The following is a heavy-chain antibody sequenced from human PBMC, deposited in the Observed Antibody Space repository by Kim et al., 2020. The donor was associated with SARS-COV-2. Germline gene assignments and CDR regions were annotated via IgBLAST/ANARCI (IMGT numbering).Heavy chain of an antibody. V-gene: IGHV3-11*05. D-gene: IGHD6-13*01. J-gene: IGHJ5*02. CDR3: ARDGSSWTGWFDP. Sequence: YADSVKGRFTISRDNAKSSLYLQMNSLRAEDTAVYYCARDGSSWTGWFDPWGQGTLVTVSS.